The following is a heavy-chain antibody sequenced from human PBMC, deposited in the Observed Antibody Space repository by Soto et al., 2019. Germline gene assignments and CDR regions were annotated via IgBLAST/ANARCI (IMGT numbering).Heavy chain of an antibody. D-gene: IGHD3-10*01. CDR2: IIPLYGTV. Sequence: ASGKVCCKASWGTFNSYGISWVRQAPGQGLDWMGVIIPLYGTVNYAQKFQGRVSITADKSTSTAYMDLSSLRSDDTAVYYCARVRVIRGVIPSHFGLWGQGTLVPVSS. CDR3: ARVRVIRGVIPSHFGL. V-gene: IGHV1-69*06. CDR1: WGTFNSYG. J-gene: IGHJ4*02.